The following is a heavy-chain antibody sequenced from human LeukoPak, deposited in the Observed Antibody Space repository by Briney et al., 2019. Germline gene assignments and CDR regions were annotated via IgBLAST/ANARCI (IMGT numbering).Heavy chain of an antibody. V-gene: IGHV1-2*04. CDR1: GYTFTGYY. CDR2: INPNSGGT. J-gene: IGHJ6*02. D-gene: IGHD1-26*01. CDR3: ARDRSGELEYGMDV. Sequence: ASVKVCCKASGYTFTGYYMHWVRQAPGQGLEWMGWINPNSGGTNYAQKFQGWVTMTRDTSISTAYMELSRLRSDDTAVYYCARDRSGELEYGMDVWGQGTTVTVSS.